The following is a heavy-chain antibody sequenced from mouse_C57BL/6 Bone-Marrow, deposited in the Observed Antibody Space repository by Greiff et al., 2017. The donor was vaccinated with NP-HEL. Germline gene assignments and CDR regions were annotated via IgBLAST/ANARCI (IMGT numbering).Heavy chain of an antibody. D-gene: IGHD2-3*01. V-gene: IGHV1-82*01. CDR3: ARARWLLTFAY. Sequence: VQLVESGPELVKPGASVKISCKASGYAFSSSWMNWVKQRPGQGLEWIGRIYPGDGDTNYNGKFKGKATLTADKSSSTAYMQLSSLTSEDSAVYVCARARWLLTFAYWGQGTLVTVSA. CDR2: IYPGDGDT. CDR1: GYAFSSSW. J-gene: IGHJ3*01.